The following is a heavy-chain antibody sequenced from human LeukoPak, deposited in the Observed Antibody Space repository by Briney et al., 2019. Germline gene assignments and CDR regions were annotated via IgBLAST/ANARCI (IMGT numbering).Heavy chain of an antibody. Sequence: SGPALVKPTQTLTLTCTFSGFSFSTSGMCVSWIRQPPGKALEWLARIDWDDDKHYSTSLKTRLTTSKDTSKNQVVLTMTNMDPVDTATYYCARIRGTMVRGVIIAEAPDYWGQGTLVTVSS. V-gene: IGHV2-70*11. J-gene: IGHJ4*02. CDR2: IDWDDDK. CDR1: GFSFSTSGMC. CDR3: ARIRGTMVRGVIIAEAPDY. D-gene: IGHD3-10*01.